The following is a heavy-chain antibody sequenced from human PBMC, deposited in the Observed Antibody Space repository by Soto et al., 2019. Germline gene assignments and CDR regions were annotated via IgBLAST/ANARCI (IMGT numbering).Heavy chain of an antibody. Sequence: QVQLVQSGAEVKKPGSSVKVSCKASGGTFSSYAISWVRQAPGQGLEWMGGIIPIFGTANYAQKFQGRVTITADKPTSTDYMEQSSLRSEGTAVYYCARRNYYDSSGYYYEAFDIWGQGTMVTVSS. CDR1: GGTFSSYA. D-gene: IGHD3-22*01. CDR3: ARRNYYDSSGYYYEAFDI. J-gene: IGHJ3*02. V-gene: IGHV1-69*06. CDR2: IIPIFGTA.